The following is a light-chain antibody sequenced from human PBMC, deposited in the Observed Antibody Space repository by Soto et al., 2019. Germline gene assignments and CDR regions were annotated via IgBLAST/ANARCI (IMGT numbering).Light chain of an antibody. CDR2: HAS. Sequence: EMVVTQSPATLSASPGERVTLSCRASQSVNKNLAWYQQNPGQAPRLLIYHASTTVTGIPARFSGSGAGTDFTLTVNSLQSEDFALYYCHQYDTWPPLFGQGTKLEI. V-gene: IGKV3-15*01. J-gene: IGKJ2*01. CDR3: HQYDTWPPL. CDR1: QSVNKN.